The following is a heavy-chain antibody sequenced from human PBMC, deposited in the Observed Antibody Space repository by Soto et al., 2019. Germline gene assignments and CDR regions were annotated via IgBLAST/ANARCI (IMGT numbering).Heavy chain of an antibody. Sequence: GESLKISCKGSGYSFTSYWIGWVRQMPGKGLEWMGIIYPGDSDTRYSPSFQGQVTISADKSVSTAYLQWSSLKASDTAMYYCARPLRHYYDSSGSPDAFDIWGQGTMVTVSS. J-gene: IGHJ3*02. V-gene: IGHV5-51*01. CDR3: ARPLRHYYDSSGSPDAFDI. CDR1: GYSFTSYW. D-gene: IGHD3-22*01. CDR2: IYPGDSDT.